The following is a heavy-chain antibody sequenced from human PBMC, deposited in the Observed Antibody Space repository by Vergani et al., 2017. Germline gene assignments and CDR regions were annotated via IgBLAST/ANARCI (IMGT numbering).Heavy chain of an antibody. J-gene: IGHJ6*02. CDR3: ARVPHRRGWHGYLLHYYGMDV. CDR2: IIPILGIA. V-gene: IGHV1-69*04. CDR1: GGTFSSYA. Sequence: QVQLVQSGAEVKKPGSSVKVSCKASGGTFSSYAISWVRQAPGQGLEWMGRIIPILGIANYAQKFQGRVTITADKSTSTAYMELSSLRSEDTAVYYCARVPHRRGWHGYLLHYYGMDVWGQGTTVTVSS. D-gene: IGHD6-19*01.